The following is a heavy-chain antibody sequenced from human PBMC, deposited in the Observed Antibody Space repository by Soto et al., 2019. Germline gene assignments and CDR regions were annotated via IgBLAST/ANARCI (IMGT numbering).Heavy chain of an antibody. CDR3: VRDPQRNDY. CDR1: GYSFTSYG. D-gene: IGHD6-25*01. V-gene: IGHV1-18*04. CDR2: ISANSGNT. J-gene: IGHJ4*02. Sequence: QVQLVQSGPEVKKPGASVKVSCKASGYSFTSYGVSWVRQAPGQGLEWMGWISANSGNTDYAQKFRGRVTMNTETSTSTAYMDLRSLRSDDTAVYYCVRDPQRNDYWGQGTLVTVSS.